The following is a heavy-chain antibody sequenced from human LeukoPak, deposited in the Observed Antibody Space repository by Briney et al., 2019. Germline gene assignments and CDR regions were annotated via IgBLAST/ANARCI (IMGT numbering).Heavy chain of an antibody. V-gene: IGHV4-39*07. D-gene: IGHD4-17*01. CDR1: GGSISSSSYY. J-gene: IGHJ4*02. CDR3: ARSLYGIFDF. Sequence: SETLSLTCTISGGSISSSSYYWGWIRQPPGKGLEWIGSIYYSGSTYYNPSLKSRVAISVDTSKNQFSLNLNSVTAADTAVYYCARSLYGIFDFWGQGTLVTVSS. CDR2: IYYSGST.